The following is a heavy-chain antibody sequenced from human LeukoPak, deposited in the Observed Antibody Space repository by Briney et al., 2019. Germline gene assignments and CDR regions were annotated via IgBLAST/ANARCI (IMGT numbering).Heavy chain of an antibody. CDR3: ARRYCSSTICDTYFQH. Sequence: GESLKISCKGSGYSFTNYWIGWVHQMPGKGLEWMGIIYPGDSDTRYSPSFQGQVTISADKSISTAYLQWSSLKASDTAMYYCARRYCSSTICDTYFQHWGQGTLVTVSS. CDR2: IYPGDSDT. CDR1: GYSFTNYW. V-gene: IGHV5-51*07. J-gene: IGHJ1*01. D-gene: IGHD2-2*02.